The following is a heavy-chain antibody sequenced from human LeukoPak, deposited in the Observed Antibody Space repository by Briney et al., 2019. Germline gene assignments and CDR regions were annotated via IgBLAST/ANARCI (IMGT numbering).Heavy chain of an antibody. CDR3: ARHIVGDYGMDV. Sequence: GGSLRLSCAASGFIFSSNYMSWVRQAPGKGLEWVSVIYSGGNAYYADSVKGRFTISRDNSKNTLYLQMNSLRAEDTAVYYCARHIVGDYGMDVWGQGTTVTVSS. J-gene: IGHJ6*02. CDR2: IYSGGNA. V-gene: IGHV3-53*01. CDR1: GFIFSSNY. D-gene: IGHD2-15*01.